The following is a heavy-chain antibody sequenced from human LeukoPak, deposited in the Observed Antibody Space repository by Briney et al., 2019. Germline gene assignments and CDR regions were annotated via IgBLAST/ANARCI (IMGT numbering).Heavy chain of an antibody. D-gene: IGHD1-1*01. CDR2: ISSISSSYI. CDR1: GFTFNNYN. Sequence: GGSLRLSCAASGFTFNNYNMNWVRQAPGKGLEWVSSISSISSSYIYYADSVKGRFTITRDNAKNSLYLQMNSLRVEDTSVYYCARCTTGRTFGSLREIKRSREIDYWGQGTLVTVSS. J-gene: IGHJ4*02. CDR3: ARCTTGRTFGSLREIKRSREIDY. V-gene: IGHV3-21*01.